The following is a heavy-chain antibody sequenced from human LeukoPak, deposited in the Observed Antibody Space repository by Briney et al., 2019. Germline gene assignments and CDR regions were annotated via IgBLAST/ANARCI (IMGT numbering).Heavy chain of an antibody. CDR3: ARVSLVRGGPDYYFDY. D-gene: IGHD3-10*01. J-gene: IGHJ4*02. Sequence: SETLSLTCTLSGGSISSYFWSWIRQPAGKGLEWIGRIYTSGSTNYNPSLKSRVTVSVDTSKNQFSLKLSSVTAADTAVYYCARVSLVRGGPDYYFDYWGQGTLVTVSS. CDR1: GGSISSYF. CDR2: IYTSGST. V-gene: IGHV4-4*07.